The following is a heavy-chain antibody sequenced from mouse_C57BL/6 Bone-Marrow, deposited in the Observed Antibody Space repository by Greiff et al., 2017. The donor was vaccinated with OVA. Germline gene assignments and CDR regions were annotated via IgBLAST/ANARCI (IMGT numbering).Heavy chain of an antibody. CDR1: GYTFTSYD. CDR3: ARGGGNYGGLYAMDY. CDR2: IYPRDGST. V-gene: IGHV1-85*01. D-gene: IGHD2-1*01. Sequence: VKLMESGPELVKPGASVKLSCKASGYTFTSYDINWVKQRPGQGLEWIGWIYPRDGSTKYNEKFKGKATLTVATSSSTAYMELHSLTSEDSAVYFCARGGGNYGGLYAMDYWGQGTSVTVSS. J-gene: IGHJ4*01.